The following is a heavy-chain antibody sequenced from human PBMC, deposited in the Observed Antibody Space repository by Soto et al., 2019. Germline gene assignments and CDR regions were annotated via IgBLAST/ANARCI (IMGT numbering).Heavy chain of an antibody. CDR2: IIPILGIA. CDR3: ARAAAGNEFDF. D-gene: IGHD6-13*01. V-gene: IGHV1-69*02. J-gene: IGHJ4*02. Sequence: QVQLVQSGAEVKKPGSSVKVSCKASGGSFSSYTISWVRQAPGQGLEWMGRIIPILGIANYAQKFQGRVTITADKSANTAYRQLSSLRSEDTALYYCARAAAGNEFDFWGQGTLVTLSS. CDR1: GGSFSSYT.